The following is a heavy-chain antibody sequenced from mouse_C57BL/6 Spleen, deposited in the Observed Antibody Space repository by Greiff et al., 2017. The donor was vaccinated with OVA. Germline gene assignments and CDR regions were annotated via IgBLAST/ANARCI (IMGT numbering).Heavy chain of an antibody. CDR2: IDPETGGT. J-gene: IGHJ4*01. V-gene: IGHV1-15*01. CDR3: TRFTTYCYAMYY. CDR1: GYTFTDYE. D-gene: IGHD1-1*01. Sequence: QVQLQQSGAELVRPGASVTLSCKASGYTFTDYEMHWVKQTPVHGLEWIGAIDPETGGTAYNQKFKGKAILTADKSSSTAYMELRSLTSEDSAVYYCTRFTTYCYAMYYWGQGTSVTVAS.